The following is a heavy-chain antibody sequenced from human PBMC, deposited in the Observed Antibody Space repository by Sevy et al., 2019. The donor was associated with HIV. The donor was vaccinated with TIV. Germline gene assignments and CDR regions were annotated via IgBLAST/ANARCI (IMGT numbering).Heavy chain of an antibody. CDR2: INPNSGDP. V-gene: IGHV1-2*06. Sequence: ASVKVSCKASGYTFNAYFMHWVRQAPGQGLEWMGRINPNSGDPTYAQKFQGRVTMSRDTSISTAYMELHRLTSDDTAVYYCARAYYYDSSAYRFDDWGQGTLVTVSS. CDR3: ARAYYYDSSAYRFDD. CDR1: GYTFNAYF. J-gene: IGHJ4*02. D-gene: IGHD3-22*01.